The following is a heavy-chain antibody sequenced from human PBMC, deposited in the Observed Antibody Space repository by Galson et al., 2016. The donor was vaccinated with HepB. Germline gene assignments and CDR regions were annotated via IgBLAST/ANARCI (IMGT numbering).Heavy chain of an antibody. CDR1: EFTFSIYG. V-gene: IGHV3-30*13. Sequence: SLRLSCAASEFTFSIYGMNWVRQPPGKGLEWVAFISYDGSDKYYADSVKGRFTISRDNSQNRLHLQMNNLRTEDTAVYYCARVLRPHNFNYGGLDYWGQRTLVSVSS. CDR3: ARVLRPHNFNYGGLDY. CDR2: ISYDGSDK. J-gene: IGHJ4*02. D-gene: IGHD1-7*01.